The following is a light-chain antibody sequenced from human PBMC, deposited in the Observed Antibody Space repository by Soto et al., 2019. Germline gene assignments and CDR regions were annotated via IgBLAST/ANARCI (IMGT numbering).Light chain of an antibody. CDR1: QSVSSY. CDR3: QQRSYSIT. Sequence: EVVMTQSPAILSVSPGERATLSCRASQSVSSYLAWYQHKPGQAPRLLIFDASNRATGIPARSSGSGSGTDFTLTISSLEPEDSAVYYCQQRSYSITFGQGTRLEIK. CDR2: DAS. V-gene: IGKV3-11*01. J-gene: IGKJ5*01.